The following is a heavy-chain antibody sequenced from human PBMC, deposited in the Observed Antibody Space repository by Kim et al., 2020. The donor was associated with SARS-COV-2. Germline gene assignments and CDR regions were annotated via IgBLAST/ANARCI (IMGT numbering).Heavy chain of an antibody. J-gene: IGHJ6*02. Sequence: GGSLRLSCAASGFTFSSYGMHWVRQAPGKGLEWVAVIWYDGSNKYYADSVKGRFTISRDNSKNTLYLQMNSLRAEDTAVYYCAKDGHYDILTGYYYGMDVWGQGTTVTVSS. CDR1: GFTFSSYG. CDR2: IWYDGSNK. CDR3: AKDGHYDILTGYYYGMDV. V-gene: IGHV3-33*06. D-gene: IGHD3-9*01.